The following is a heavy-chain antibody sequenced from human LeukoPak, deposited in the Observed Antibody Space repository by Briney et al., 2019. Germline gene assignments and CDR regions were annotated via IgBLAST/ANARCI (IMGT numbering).Heavy chain of an antibody. Sequence: GESLKISCKGSGYSFTSYWISWVRQMPGKGLERMGRIDPSDSYTNYSPSFQGHVTISADKSISTAYLQWSSLKASDTAMYYCARHWNDGDYGDYATGDYGMDVWGKGTTVTVSS. CDR3: ARHWNDGDYGDYATGDYGMDV. D-gene: IGHD4-17*01. CDR2: IDPSDSYT. J-gene: IGHJ6*04. V-gene: IGHV5-10-1*01. CDR1: GYSFTSYW.